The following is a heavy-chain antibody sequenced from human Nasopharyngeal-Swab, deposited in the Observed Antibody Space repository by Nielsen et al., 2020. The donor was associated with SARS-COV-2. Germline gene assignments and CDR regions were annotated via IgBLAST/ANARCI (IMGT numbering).Heavy chain of an antibody. CDR1: GFTVSLYW. V-gene: IGHV3-74*01. J-gene: IGHJ5*02. Sequence: WGSLRLSCAASGFTVSLYWMHWVRQAPGKGLAWVSRIKSDESSTAYADSVKGRFIISRNNAENTYYLRLNSLRAEDTAVYYCATTAGGYSYASWGQGTLVTVSS. CDR2: IKSDESST. CDR3: ATTAGGYSYAS. D-gene: IGHD5-18*01.